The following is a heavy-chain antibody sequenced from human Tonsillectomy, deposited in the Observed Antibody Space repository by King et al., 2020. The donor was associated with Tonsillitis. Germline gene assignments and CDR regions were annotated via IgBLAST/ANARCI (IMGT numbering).Heavy chain of an antibody. D-gene: IGHD1-26*01. V-gene: IGHV4-4*02. CDR2: IYTSGRP. Sequence: VQLQESGPGLVKPSGTLALTCAVSGGSISSIKWWSCVRHPPGKGLGGIGEIYTSGRPNYNPSLKSRVPISVVKSKNHVSLKLSSVTAADTAVYYCARDGSGSYYVAFDYWGQGTLVTVSS. J-gene: IGHJ4*02. CDR1: GGSISSIKW. CDR3: ARDGSGSYYVAFDY.